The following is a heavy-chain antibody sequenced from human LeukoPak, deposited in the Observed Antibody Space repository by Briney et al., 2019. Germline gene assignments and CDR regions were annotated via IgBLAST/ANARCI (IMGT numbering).Heavy chain of an antibody. CDR2: WNQGYGGTT. J-gene: IGHJ4*02. Sequence: GALRLFCGTFGFTFSWHNLDWVRPASREGAGVVGFIWNQGYGGTTEYAASVKGRFTISRDDSKSIAYLQMNSLKTEDTAVYYCTRFPEERWLQLGFRYFDYWGQGTLVTVSS. V-gene: IGHV3-49*04. CDR3: TRFPEERWLQLGFRYFDY. CDR1: GFTFSWHN. D-gene: IGHD5-24*01.